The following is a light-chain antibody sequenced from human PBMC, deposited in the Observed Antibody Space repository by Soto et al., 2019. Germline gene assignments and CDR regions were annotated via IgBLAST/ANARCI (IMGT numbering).Light chain of an antibody. V-gene: IGKV3-11*01. CDR1: QSVSSY. CDR2: DAS. CDR3: QQRSNWPPAG. Sequence: EIVLTQSPATLSLSPGERATLSCRASQSVSSYLAWYQQKPGQAPRLLIYDASNRATGIPARFSGSGSGTDFTLTISSLEPEDFAVYYCQQRSNWPPAGFGQGTRLEIK. J-gene: IGKJ5*01.